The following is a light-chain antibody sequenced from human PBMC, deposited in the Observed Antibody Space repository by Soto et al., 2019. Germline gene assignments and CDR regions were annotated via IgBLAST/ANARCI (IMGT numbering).Light chain of an antibody. J-gene: IGLJ1*01. Sequence: QSALAQPASVSGSPGQSIAISCTGTSSDVGAYNYVSWYQQHAGKAPKLIVHEVSDRPSGVSDRFSGSKSGNTASLTISGRQAEDEADYYCSSYTGAYTLVFGTGTKLTVL. V-gene: IGLV2-14*01. CDR1: SSDVGAYNY. CDR2: EVS. CDR3: SSYTGAYTLV.